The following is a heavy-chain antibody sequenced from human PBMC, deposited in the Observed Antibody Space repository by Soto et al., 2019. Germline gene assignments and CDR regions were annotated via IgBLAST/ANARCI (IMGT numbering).Heavy chain of an antibody. V-gene: IGHV1-69*13. CDR2: IIPIFGTA. Sequence: ASLKVSCKASGYTFTSYAISWVRQAPGQGLEWMGGIIPIFGTANYAQKFQGRVTITADESTSTAYMELSSLRSEDTAVYYCARVAGCSSTSCPNWFDPWGQGTLVTVSS. J-gene: IGHJ5*02. D-gene: IGHD2-2*01. CDR3: ARVAGCSSTSCPNWFDP. CDR1: GYTFTSYA.